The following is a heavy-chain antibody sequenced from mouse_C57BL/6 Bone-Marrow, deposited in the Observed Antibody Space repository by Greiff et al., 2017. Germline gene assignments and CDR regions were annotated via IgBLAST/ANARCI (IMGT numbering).Heavy chain of an antibody. D-gene: IGHD4-1*01. CDR1: GYTFTSYW. CDR2: IDHNSGGN. J-gene: IGHJ2*01. CDR3: ARWDYY. V-gene: IGHV1-72*01. Sequence: VQLQQPGAELVKPGASVTLSCKASGYTFTSYWMHWVKQRPGRGLEWIGRIDHNSGGNKYNEKFKSKATLTVDKPSSTAYMQLSSLTSEDSAVYYCARWDYYWGQGTTLTVSS.